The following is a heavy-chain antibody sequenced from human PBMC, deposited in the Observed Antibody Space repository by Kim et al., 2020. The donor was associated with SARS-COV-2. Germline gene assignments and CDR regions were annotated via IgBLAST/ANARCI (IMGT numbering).Heavy chain of an antibody. D-gene: IGHD2-15*01. Sequence: ASVKVSRKASGYTFTSYDINWVRQATGQGLEWMGWMNPNSGNTGYAQKFQGRVTMTRNTSISTAYMELSSLRSEDTAVYYCARGRYRPLGLVVVVAATKANWFDPWGQGTLVTVSS. CDR3: ARGRYRPLGLVVVVAATKANWFDP. CDR2: MNPNSGNT. V-gene: IGHV1-8*01. J-gene: IGHJ5*02. CDR1: GYTFTSYD.